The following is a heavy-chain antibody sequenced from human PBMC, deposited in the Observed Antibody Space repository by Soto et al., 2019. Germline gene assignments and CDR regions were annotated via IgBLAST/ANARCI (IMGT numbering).Heavy chain of an antibody. CDR3: AATSFYYYDSTDYYYYGMDV. Sequence: SVKVSCKASGFTFTSSAVQWVRQARGQRLEWIGWIVVGSGNTNYAQKFQERVTITRDMSTSTAYMELSSLRSEDTAVYYCAATSFYYYDSTDYYYYGMDVWGQGTTVTVSS. CDR1: GFTFTSSA. D-gene: IGHD3-22*01. V-gene: IGHV1-58*01. J-gene: IGHJ6*02. CDR2: IVVGSGNT.